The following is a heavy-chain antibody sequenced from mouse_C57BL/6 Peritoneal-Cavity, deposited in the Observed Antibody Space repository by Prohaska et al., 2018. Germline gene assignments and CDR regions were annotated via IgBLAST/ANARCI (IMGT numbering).Heavy chain of an antibody. CDR3: ARSDITTVVADY. CDR2: INPSSGYT. V-gene: IGHV1-4*01. Sequence: MSCKASGYTFTSYTMHWVKQRPGQGLEWIGYINPSSGYTKYKQKFKDKATLTADKSSSTADMQLSSLTSEDSAVYYCARSDITTVVADYWGQGTTLTVSS. CDR1: GYTFTSYT. D-gene: IGHD1-1*01. J-gene: IGHJ2*01.